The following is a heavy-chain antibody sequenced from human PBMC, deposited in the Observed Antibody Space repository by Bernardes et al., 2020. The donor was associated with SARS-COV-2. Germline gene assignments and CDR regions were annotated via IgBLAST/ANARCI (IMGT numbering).Heavy chain of an antibody. J-gene: IGHJ6*02. CDR1: GCSISSYY. CDR2: IYYSGST. Sequence: SETLSLTCTVSGCSISSYYWSWIRQPPGKGLEWIGSIYYSGSTNYNPSLKSRVTISVDTSKNQFSLKLSSVTAADTAVYYCARDAPGAPAYYYGMDVWGQGTTVTVSS. D-gene: IGHD3-10*01. CDR3: ARDAPGAPAYYYGMDV. V-gene: IGHV4-59*01.